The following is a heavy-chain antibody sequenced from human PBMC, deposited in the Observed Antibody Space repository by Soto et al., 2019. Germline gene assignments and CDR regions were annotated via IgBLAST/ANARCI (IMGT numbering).Heavy chain of an antibody. CDR1: GGSFSGYY. CDR3: ARSKRAFAY. D-gene: IGHD1-1*01. V-gene: IGHV4-34*01. J-gene: IGHJ4*02. CDR2: INHSGST. Sequence: TLSLTCAVYGGSFSGYYWSWIRQPPGKGLEWIGEINHSGSTNYNPSLKSRVTISVDTSKNQFSLKLSSVTAADTAVYYCARSKRAFAYWGQGTLVTVSS.